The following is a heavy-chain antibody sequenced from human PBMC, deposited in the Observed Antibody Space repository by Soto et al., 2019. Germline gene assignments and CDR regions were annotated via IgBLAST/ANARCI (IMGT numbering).Heavy chain of an antibody. V-gene: IGHV3-7*05. J-gene: IGHJ4*02. CDR2: INEDGSER. CDR1: GFTFSTYW. Sequence: EVQLVESGGGLVQPGGSLRLSCAASGFTFSTYWMSWVRQTPGKGLEWVANINEDGSERYYVDSVKGRFTISRDNAKNSLYLQMNSLRGEDTAGYYCARVWFLDYGGQGTLVTVSS. CDR3: ARVWFLDY. D-gene: IGHD2-21*01.